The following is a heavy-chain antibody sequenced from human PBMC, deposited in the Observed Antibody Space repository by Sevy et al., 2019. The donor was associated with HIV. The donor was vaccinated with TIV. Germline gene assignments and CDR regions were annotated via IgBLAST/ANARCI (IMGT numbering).Heavy chain of an antibody. D-gene: IGHD3-10*01. CDR1: GYTFTRYY. CDR2: INPNSGGT. Sequence: ASVKVSCKASGYTFTRYYMHWVRQAPGQGLEWMGWINPNSGGTNYAQKFQGRVTMTRDTSISTAYMELSRLRSDDTAVYYCARDSELLWFGELMREVSHAFDIWGQGTMVTVSS. CDR3: ARDSELLWFGELMREVSHAFDI. J-gene: IGHJ3*02. V-gene: IGHV1-2*02.